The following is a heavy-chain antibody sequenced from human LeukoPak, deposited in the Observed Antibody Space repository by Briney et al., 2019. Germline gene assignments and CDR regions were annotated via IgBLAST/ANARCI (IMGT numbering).Heavy chain of an antibody. CDR1: GGSISSGGYY. J-gene: IGHJ4*02. D-gene: IGHD2-21*01. V-gene: IGHV4-30-2*01. CDR3: ARDYSASVNYFDH. Sequence: PPETLSLTCTVSGGSISSGGYYWSWIRQPPGKGLEWIGYIYHSGSTYYNPSLKSRVTISVDRSKNQFSLKLSSVTAADTAVYYCARDYSASVNYFDHWGQGTLVTVSS. CDR2: IYHSGST.